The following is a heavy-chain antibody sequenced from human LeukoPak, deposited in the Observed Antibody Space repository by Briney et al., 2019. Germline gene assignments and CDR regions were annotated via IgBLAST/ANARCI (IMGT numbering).Heavy chain of an antibody. D-gene: IGHD3-22*01. J-gene: IGHJ4*02. CDR3: ARVEDDYYDSSGYYLLDY. CDR1: GGAFSSYA. V-gene: IGHV1-69*01. Sequence: GASVTVSCTASGGAFSSYAISWVRQAPGQGLEWMGGIIPIFGTANYAQKFQGRATITADESTSTAYMELSSLRSEDTAVYYCARVEDDYYDSSGYYLLDYWGQGTLVTVSS. CDR2: IIPIFGTA.